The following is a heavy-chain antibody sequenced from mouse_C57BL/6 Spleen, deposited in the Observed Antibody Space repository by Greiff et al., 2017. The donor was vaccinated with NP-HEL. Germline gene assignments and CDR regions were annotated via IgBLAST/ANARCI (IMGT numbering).Heavy chain of an antibody. J-gene: IGHJ2*01. Sequence: EVKLMESGGGLVKPGGSLKLSCAASGFTFSDYGMHWVRQAPEKGLEWVAYISSGSSTIYYAATVKGRFTISRDNAKNTLFLQMSRLRSKDTAMYYSAMNRNYVTYYFDYWGQSTALTVSS. CDR1: GFTFSDYG. D-gene: IGHD2-5*01. V-gene: IGHV5-17*01. CDR2: ISSGSSTI. CDR3: AMNRNYVTYYFDY.